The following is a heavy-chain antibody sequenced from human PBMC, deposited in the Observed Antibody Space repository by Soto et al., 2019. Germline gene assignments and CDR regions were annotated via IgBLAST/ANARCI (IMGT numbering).Heavy chain of an antibody. CDR1: GGSVSSGDYF. D-gene: IGHD3-10*01. CDR3: ARSPNYYYYGFDV. V-gene: IGHV4-61*08. Sequence: RXETLSLTCTVSGGSVSSGDYFWSWLRQSPGKRLEWIAYIYYSGSTNYNPSLKSRATISVDTSKSQVSLTLTSMTAADAALYYCARSPNYYYYGFDVWGQGTAVTVSS. CDR2: IYYSGST. J-gene: IGHJ6*02.